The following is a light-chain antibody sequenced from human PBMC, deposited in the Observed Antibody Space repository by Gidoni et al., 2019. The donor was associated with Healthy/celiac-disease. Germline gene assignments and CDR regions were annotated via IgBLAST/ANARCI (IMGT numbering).Light chain of an antibody. Sequence: ATLSCRASQSVSSSYLAWYQQKPGQAPRLLIYGASSRATGIPDRFSGSGSGTDFTLTISRLEPEDFAVYYCQQYGSSLRTFGQGTKLEIK. CDR2: GAS. J-gene: IGKJ2*01. CDR1: QSVSSSY. V-gene: IGKV3-20*01. CDR3: QQYGSSLRT.